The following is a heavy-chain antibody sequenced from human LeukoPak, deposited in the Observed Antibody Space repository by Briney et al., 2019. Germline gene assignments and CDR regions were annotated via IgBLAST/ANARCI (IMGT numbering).Heavy chain of an antibody. CDR3: AKDRAYHYDSSGYYPEAFDI. CDR2: ISGSGGST. CDR1: GFTFSSYA. D-gene: IGHD3-22*01. V-gene: IGHV3-23*01. J-gene: IGHJ3*02. Sequence: GGSLRLSCAASGFTFSSYAMSWVRQAPGKGLEWVSAISGSGGSTYYADSVKGRFTISRDNSKNTLYLQTNSLRAEDTAVYYCAKDRAYHYDSSGYYPEAFDIWGQGTMVTVSS.